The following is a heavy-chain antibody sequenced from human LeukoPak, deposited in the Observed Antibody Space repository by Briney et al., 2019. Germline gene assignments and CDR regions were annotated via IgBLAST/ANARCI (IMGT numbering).Heavy chain of an antibody. D-gene: IGHD5-24*01. V-gene: IGHV4-59*11. CDR3: AKGDGYNPS. Sequence: SETLSLTCTVSGGSMSGLHWSWIRQPPGKGLEWIAYISSGGNTNYNLSLKNGLTISIKTYKNQLSLNQTSMTAADTAIYYCAKGDGYNPSWGQGTLVTVSS. CDR2: ISSGGNT. CDR1: GGSMSGLH. J-gene: IGHJ5*02.